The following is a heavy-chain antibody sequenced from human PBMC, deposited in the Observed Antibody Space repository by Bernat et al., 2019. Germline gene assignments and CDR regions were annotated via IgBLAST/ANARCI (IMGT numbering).Heavy chain of an antibody. CDR2: ISSASDYI. CDR3: AKVMIVVVIGDAFDI. Sequence: EVQLVESGGGLVKPGGSLRLSCAASGFTFSSYSMNWVRQAPGKGLEWISYISSASDYIYYGDSMKGRFTISRDNAKNSLYLQINSLRAEDTAVYYCAKVMIVVVIGDAFDIWGQGTMVTVSS. CDR1: GFTFSSYS. J-gene: IGHJ3*02. V-gene: IGHV3-21*05. D-gene: IGHD3-22*01.